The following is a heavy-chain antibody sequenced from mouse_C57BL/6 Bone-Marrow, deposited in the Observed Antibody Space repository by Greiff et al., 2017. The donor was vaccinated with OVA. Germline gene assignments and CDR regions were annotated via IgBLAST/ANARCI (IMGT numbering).Heavy chain of an antibody. Sequence: EVQLVESGGGLVKPGGSLKLSCAASGFTFSSYAMSWVRQTPEKRLEWVATISDGGSYTYYPDNVKGRFTISRDNAKNNLYLQMSHLKSEDTAMYYCARGVTTVVAREGYYAMDYWGQGTSVTVSS. V-gene: IGHV5-4*01. CDR2: ISDGGSYT. D-gene: IGHD1-1*01. J-gene: IGHJ4*01. CDR1: GFTFSSYA. CDR3: ARGVTTVVAREGYYAMDY.